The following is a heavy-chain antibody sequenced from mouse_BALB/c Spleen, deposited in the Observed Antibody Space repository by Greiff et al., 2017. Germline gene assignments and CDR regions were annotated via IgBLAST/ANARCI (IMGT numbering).Heavy chain of an antibody. CDR3: TRGGTLDYFDY. J-gene: IGHJ2*01. D-gene: IGHD2-14*01. CDR1: GYTFTSYW. V-gene: IGHV1-69*02. CDR2: IYPSDSYT. Sequence: VQLQQPGAELVRPGASVKLSCKASGYTFTSYWINWVKQRPGQGLEWIGNIYPSDSYTNYNQKFKDKATLTVDKSSSTAYMQLSSPTSEDSAVYYCTRGGTLDYFDYWGQGTTLTVSS.